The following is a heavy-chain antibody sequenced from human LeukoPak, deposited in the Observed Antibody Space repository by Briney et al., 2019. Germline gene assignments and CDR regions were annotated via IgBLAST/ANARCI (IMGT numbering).Heavy chain of an antibody. CDR3: AVAPCSGGSCHPFDY. V-gene: IGHV1-58*02. J-gene: IGHJ4*02. CDR2: IVVGSGNT. CDR1: GFTFTSSA. D-gene: IGHD2-15*01. Sequence: SVKVSCKASGFTFTSSAMQWVRQARGQRLEWIGWIVVGSGNTNYAQKFQERVTITRDMSTSTAYMELSSLRSEDTAVYYCAVAPCSGGSCHPFDYWGQGTPVTVSS.